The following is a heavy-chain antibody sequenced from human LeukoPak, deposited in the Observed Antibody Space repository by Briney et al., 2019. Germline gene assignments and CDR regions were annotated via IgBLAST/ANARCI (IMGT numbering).Heavy chain of an antibody. CDR3: ARRLSSTPLYDF. D-gene: IGHD2-2*01. Sequence: GESLKISCKGSGYTFTSFWIGWVRQMPGKGLEWMGIIYPGDSDTRYSSSFQGQVTISADKSISTAYLQWNSLKASDTAMYYCARRLSSTPLYDFWGQGTLVTVSS. CDR2: IYPGDSDT. CDR1: GYTFTSFW. J-gene: IGHJ4*02. V-gene: IGHV5-51*01.